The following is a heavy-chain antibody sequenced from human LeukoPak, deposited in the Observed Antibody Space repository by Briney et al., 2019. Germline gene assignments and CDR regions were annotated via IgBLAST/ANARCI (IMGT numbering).Heavy chain of an antibody. V-gene: IGHV1-2*02. CDR2: INPNSGGT. CDR3: ARRYSGYGRFDY. Sequence: ASVKVSCKASGYTFTKYYMHWVRQAPGQGLEWMGWINPNSGGTNYAQKFQGRVTMTRDTSISTAYMELSRLRSDDTAVYYCARRYSGYGRFDYWGQGTLVTVSS. J-gene: IGHJ4*02. CDR1: GYTFTKYY. D-gene: IGHD5-12*01.